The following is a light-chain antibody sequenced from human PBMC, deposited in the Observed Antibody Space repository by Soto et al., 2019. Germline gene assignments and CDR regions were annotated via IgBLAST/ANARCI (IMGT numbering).Light chain of an antibody. CDR1: QSVSRN. V-gene: IGKV3-15*01. CDR3: QQYNNWPYT. Sequence: EIVMTQSPATLSVSPGERATLSCRASQSVSRNLAWYQQKPGQAPRLLIYAASTRATGIPARFSGSGSGTEFTLTISSLQSEDFTVYYCQQYNNWPYTFGLGTKLEIK. CDR2: AAS. J-gene: IGKJ2*01.